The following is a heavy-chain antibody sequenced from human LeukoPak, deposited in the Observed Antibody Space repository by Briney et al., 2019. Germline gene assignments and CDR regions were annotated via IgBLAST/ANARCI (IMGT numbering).Heavy chain of an antibody. CDR1: GGSISSGDYY. CDR3: ARDRDYYDSSGYQVAHYYYGMDV. CDR2: IYYSGST. D-gene: IGHD3-22*01. J-gene: IGHJ6*02. Sequence: PSQTLSLTGTVSGGSISSGDYYWSWLRQPPGKGLEWIGYIYYSGSTYYNPSHKSRVTISVDTSKNQFSLKLSSVTAADTAVYYCARDRDYYDSSGYQVAHYYYGMDVWGQGTTVTVSS. V-gene: IGHV4-30-4*01.